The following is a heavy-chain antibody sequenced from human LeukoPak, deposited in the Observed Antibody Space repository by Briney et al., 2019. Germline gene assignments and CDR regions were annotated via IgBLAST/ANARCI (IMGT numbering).Heavy chain of an antibody. CDR3: ATPTVGATWAAY. V-gene: IGHV3-7*03. CDR2: INEEGSQK. J-gene: IGHJ4*02. D-gene: IGHD1-26*01. CDR1: GFTIRRYW. Sequence: GGSLRLSCAAPGFTIRRYWMSWVRQAPGEVREWVANINEEGSQKYYVGSVTGRFTISRDNAKNSVYLQMNSLRAEDTAVYYCATPTVGATWAAYWGQGALVTVSS.